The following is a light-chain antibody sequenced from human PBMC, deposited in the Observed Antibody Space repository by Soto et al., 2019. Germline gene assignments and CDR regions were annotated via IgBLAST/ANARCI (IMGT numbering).Light chain of an antibody. V-gene: IGLV2-14*01. Sequence: QSVLTQPASVSGSPGQSITISCTGTSSDVGGYNYVSWYQQHPGRAPKLMIYEVNNRPSGVSDRFSGSKSGNTASLTIYGLQAEDEADYYCSSYTSASTLVFGTGTKVTVL. CDR2: EVN. J-gene: IGLJ1*01. CDR3: SSYTSASTLV. CDR1: SSDVGGYNY.